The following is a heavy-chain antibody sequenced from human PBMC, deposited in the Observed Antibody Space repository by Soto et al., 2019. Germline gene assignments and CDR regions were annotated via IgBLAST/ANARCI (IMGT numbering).Heavy chain of an antibody. Sequence: QVQLVESGGGLVKPGGSLRLSCAASGFTFSDYYMSWIRQAPGKGLEWVSYISSSSSYTNYADSVKGRFTISRDNAKNSLYLQMNSLRAEDTAVHYCARGLKGYSSSWSDYWGQGTLVTVSS. D-gene: IGHD6-13*01. V-gene: IGHV3-11*05. CDR2: ISSSSSYT. CDR1: GFTFSDYY. J-gene: IGHJ4*02. CDR3: ARGLKGYSSSWSDY.